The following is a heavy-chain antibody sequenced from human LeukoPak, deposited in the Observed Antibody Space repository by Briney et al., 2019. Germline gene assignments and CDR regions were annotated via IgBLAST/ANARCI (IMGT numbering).Heavy chain of an antibody. CDR3: ARAQMEDIVVVPAAIGDYYYGMDV. V-gene: IGHV1-18*01. J-gene: IGHJ6*02. D-gene: IGHD2-2*02. Sequence: ASVKVSCKASGYTFTSYGISWVRRAPGQGLEWMGWISAYNGNTNYAQKLQGRVTMTTDTSTSTAYMELRSLRSDDTAVYYCARAQMEDIVVVPAAIGDYYYGMDVWGQGTTVTVSS. CDR1: GYTFTSYG. CDR2: ISAYNGNT.